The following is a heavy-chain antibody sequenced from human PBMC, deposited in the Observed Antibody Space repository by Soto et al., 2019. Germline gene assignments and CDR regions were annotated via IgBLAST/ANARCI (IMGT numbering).Heavy chain of an antibody. CDR3: ARVQAVGLRYFDWLSNERYFDY. CDR1: GFTFSSYW. V-gene: IGHV3-7*01. Sequence: GGSLRLSCAASGFTFSSYWMSWVRQAPGKGLEWVANIKQDGSEKYYVDSVKGRFTISRDNAKNSLYLQMNSLRAEDTAVYYCARVQAVGLRYFDWLSNERYFDYWGQGTLVTVSS. D-gene: IGHD3-9*01. CDR2: IKQDGSEK. J-gene: IGHJ4*02.